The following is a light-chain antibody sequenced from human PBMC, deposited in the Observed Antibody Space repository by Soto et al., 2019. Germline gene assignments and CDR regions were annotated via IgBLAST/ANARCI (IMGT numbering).Light chain of an antibody. CDR3: QQRSNWPPIT. V-gene: IGKV3-11*01. J-gene: IGKJ5*01. CDR1: QSVSSY. Sequence: EIVLTQSPATLPLSPGERATLSCRASQSVSSYLAWYQQKPGQAPRLLIYDASNRATGIPARFSGSGSGTDFTLTISILEPEDFAVYYCQQRSNWPPITFGQGTRLEIK. CDR2: DAS.